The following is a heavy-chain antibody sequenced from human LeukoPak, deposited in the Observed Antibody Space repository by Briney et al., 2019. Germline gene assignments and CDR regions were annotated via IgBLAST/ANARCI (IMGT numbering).Heavy chain of an antibody. Sequence: SQTLSLTCAISGDSVSSNSAAWNWIRQSPSRGLEWLGRTYYRSKWYNDYAVSVKSRITINPDTSKNQLSLQLNSVTPGDTAVYYCAKEAVYSSSWFAHRNWFDPWGQGTLVTVSS. CDR3: AKEAVYSSSWFAHRNWFDP. J-gene: IGHJ5*02. CDR2: TYYRSKWYN. D-gene: IGHD6-13*01. CDR1: GDSVSSNSAA. V-gene: IGHV6-1*01.